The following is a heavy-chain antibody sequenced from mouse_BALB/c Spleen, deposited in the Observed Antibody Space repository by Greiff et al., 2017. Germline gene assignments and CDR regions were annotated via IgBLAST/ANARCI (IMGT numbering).Heavy chain of an antibody. CDR1: GFTFSSYW. D-gene: IGHD2-4*01. CDR2: IRLKSDNYAT. Sequence: EVQRVESGGGLVQPGGSMKLSCVASGFTFSSYWMSWVRQSPEKGLEWVAEIRLKSDNYATHYAESVKGKFTISRDDSKSRLYLQMNSLRAEDTGIYYCTGDYEGFAYWGQGTLVTVSA. V-gene: IGHV6-6*02. J-gene: IGHJ3*01. CDR3: TGDYEGFAY.